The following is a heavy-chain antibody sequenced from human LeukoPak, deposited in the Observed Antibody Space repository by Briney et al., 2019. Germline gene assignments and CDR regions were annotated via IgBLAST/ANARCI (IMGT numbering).Heavy chain of an antibody. D-gene: IGHD4-11*01. Sequence: PGGSLRLSCAASGFTFSSYSMNWVRQAPGKGLEWVSSISSSSSYIYYADSVKGRFTISRDNAKNSLYLQMNSLRAEDTAVYYCARGRVTRYEGYFDYWGQGTLVTVSS. CDR2: ISSSSSYI. CDR1: GFTFSSYS. J-gene: IGHJ4*02. CDR3: ARGRVTRYEGYFDY. V-gene: IGHV3-21*01.